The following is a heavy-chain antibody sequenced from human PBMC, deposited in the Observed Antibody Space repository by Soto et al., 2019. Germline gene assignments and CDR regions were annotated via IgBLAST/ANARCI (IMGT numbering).Heavy chain of an antibody. CDR1: GGTFSSHS. D-gene: IGHD7-27*01. CDR3: ARQKGTLGIYDY. Sequence: SVKVSCKSSGGTFSSHSINWVRQAPGQGLEWMGGIIPIFGTANYAQKFQGRVTITADESTSTAYMELSSLRSEDTAVYYCARQKGTLGIYDYWGQGTLVTVSS. CDR2: IIPIFGTA. J-gene: IGHJ4*02. V-gene: IGHV1-69*13.